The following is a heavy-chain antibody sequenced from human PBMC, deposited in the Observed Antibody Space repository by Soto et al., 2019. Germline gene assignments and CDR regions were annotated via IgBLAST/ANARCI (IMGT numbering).Heavy chain of an antibody. D-gene: IGHD2-2*01. V-gene: IGHV1-8*01. CDR3: ASRGGKLCCSTSCYVRAPMDAFDI. CDR2: MNPNSGNT. CDR1: GYTFTSYD. Sequence: GASVKVSCKASGYTFTSYDINWVRQATGQGLEWMGWMNPNSGNTNYAQKNQGRVTMTRNTSISTAYMELSSLRSEDTAVYYCASRGGKLCCSTSCYVRAPMDAFDIWGQGTMVTVSS. J-gene: IGHJ3*02.